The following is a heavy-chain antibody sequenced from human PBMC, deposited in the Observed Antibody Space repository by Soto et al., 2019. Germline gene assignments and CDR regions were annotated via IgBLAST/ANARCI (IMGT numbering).Heavy chain of an antibody. V-gene: IGHV1-3*01. CDR1: GYTFTSYA. D-gene: IGHD5-12*01. CDR2: INAGNGNT. Sequence: ASVKVSCKASGYTFTSYAMHWVRQAPGQRLEWMGWINAGNGNTKYSQNFQGRVTITRDTSASTAYMELSSLRSEDTAVYYCARRHLLDSGYSYYFDYWGQGTLVTVSS. J-gene: IGHJ4*02. CDR3: ARRHLLDSGYSYYFDY.